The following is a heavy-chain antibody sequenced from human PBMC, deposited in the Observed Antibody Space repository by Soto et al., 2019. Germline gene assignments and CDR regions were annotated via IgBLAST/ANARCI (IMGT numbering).Heavy chain of an antibody. CDR2: ISISGGST. CDR1: GFTFGYYA. J-gene: IGHJ4*02. CDR3: ARQFSGGDYTTGWLN. V-gene: IGHV3-23*01. Sequence: GGSLRLSCAASGFTFGYYAMTWVRQAPGRGLEWVSTISISGGSTYYADSVKGRFTISRDNSKNTLYLQMNSLRAEDTAIYYCARQFSGGDYTTGWLNWGQGTLVTVSS. D-gene: IGHD4-4*01.